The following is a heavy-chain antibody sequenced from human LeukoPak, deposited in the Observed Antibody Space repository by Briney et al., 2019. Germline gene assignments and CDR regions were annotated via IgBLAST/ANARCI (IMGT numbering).Heavy chain of an antibody. V-gene: IGHV3-9*01. CDR1: GFTFDDYA. CDR2: ISWNSGSI. D-gene: IGHD4-17*01. J-gene: IGHJ5*02. CDR3: AKGLGTVTTRFDP. Sequence: GRSLRLSCAASGFTFDDYAMHWVRQAPGKGLEWVSGISWNSGSIGYADSVKGRFTISRDNAKNSLYLQMNSLRAEDTALYYCAKGLGTVTTRFDPWGQGTLVTVSS.